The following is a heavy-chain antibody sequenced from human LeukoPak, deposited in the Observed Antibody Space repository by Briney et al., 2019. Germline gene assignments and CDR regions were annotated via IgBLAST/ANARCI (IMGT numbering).Heavy chain of an antibody. Sequence: GGSLRLSCAASGFTLSSYWMHWVRQVPGKGLVWVSRIKSDGSDTRYADSVKGRFTISRDNAKNSLYLQMNSLRAEDTAVYYCARDHASPEPVGDNGMDVWGQGTTVTVSS. V-gene: IGHV3-74*01. CDR3: ARDHASPEPVGDNGMDV. D-gene: IGHD1-14*01. J-gene: IGHJ6*02. CDR2: IKSDGSDT. CDR1: GFTLSSYW.